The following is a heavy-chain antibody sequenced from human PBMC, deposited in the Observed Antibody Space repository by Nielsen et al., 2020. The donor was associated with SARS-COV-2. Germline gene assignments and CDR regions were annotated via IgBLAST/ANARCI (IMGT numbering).Heavy chain of an antibody. CDR3: ATSPSVLAGHLFDY. Sequence: ASVKVSCKVSGYTLTELSMHWVRQAHGKGLEWMGGFDPEDGETIYAQKFQGRVTMTEDTSTDTAYMELSSLRSEDTAVYYCATSPSVLAGHLFDYWGQGTLVTVSS. CDR1: GYTLTELS. D-gene: IGHD6-19*01. J-gene: IGHJ4*02. CDR2: FDPEDGET. V-gene: IGHV1-24*01.